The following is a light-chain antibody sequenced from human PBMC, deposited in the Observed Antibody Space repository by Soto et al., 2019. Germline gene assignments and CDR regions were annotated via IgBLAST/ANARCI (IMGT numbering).Light chain of an antibody. CDR2: GNS. V-gene: IGLV1-40*01. CDR3: QSYDSSLNGS. CDR1: ISNIGAGYD. Sequence: QSVLTQPPSVSGAPGQRVTISCTGSISNIGAGYDVHWYQQLPGTAPKLLIYGNSNRPSGVPDRFSGSKSGTSASLAITGLQAEDEADYYCQSYDSSLNGSFGGGTKLTVL. J-gene: IGLJ2*01.